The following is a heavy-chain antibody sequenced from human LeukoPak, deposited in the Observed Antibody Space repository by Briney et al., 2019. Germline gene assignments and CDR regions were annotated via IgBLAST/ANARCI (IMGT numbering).Heavy chain of an antibody. Sequence: ASVKVSCKASGGTFSSYAISWVRQAPGQGLEWMGGIIPIFGTANYAQKFQGRVTITADKSTSTAYMELSSLRSEDTAVYYCAREKLLWFGELRACGNFDYWGQGTLVTVSS. V-gene: IGHV1-69*06. CDR1: GGTFSSYA. CDR2: IIPIFGTA. J-gene: IGHJ4*02. CDR3: AREKLLWFGELRACGNFDY. D-gene: IGHD3-10*01.